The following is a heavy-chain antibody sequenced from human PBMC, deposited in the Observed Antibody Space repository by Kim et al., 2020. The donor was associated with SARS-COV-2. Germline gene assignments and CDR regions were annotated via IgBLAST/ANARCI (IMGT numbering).Heavy chain of an antibody. D-gene: IGHD3-3*01. V-gene: IGHV4-59*13. Sequence: SETLSLTCTVSGGSISSYYWSWIRQPPGKGLEWIGYIYYSGSTNYNPSLKSRVTISVDTSKNQFSLKLSSVTAADTAVYYCARDRPGRYDFWSGYPQDYYYYGMDVWGQGTTVTVSS. J-gene: IGHJ6*02. CDR3: ARDRPGRYDFWSGYPQDYYYYGMDV. CDR2: IYYSGST. CDR1: GGSISSYY.